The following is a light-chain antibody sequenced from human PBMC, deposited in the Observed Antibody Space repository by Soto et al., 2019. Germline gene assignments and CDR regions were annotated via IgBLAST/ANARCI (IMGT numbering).Light chain of an antibody. CDR3: QQYTNTNNPWM. V-gene: IGKV1-5*01. CDR1: QSISRW. CDR2: DAS. Sequence: DIPMTQSPSTLSGSVGDRVTIPCRASQSISRWLAWYQQKPGKAPKLLVYDASTLQSGVASRFSGSGSGTEFTLIISGLQPDDSATYYCQQYTNTNNPWMFGQGTKVDIK. J-gene: IGKJ1*01.